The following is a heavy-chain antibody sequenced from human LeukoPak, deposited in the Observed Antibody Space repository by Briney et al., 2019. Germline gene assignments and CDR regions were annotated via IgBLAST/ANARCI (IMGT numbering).Heavy chain of an antibody. D-gene: IGHD2-8*01. CDR1: GFTVSRKE. CDR3: ARELWLPDIYYIDY. Sequence: GGSLRLSCAASGFTVSRKEMSWLRQAPGKGLVWVSRIDSDGSRTTYADSVKGRFTISRDNAKNTLYLQMNSLRVEDTAVYYCARELWLPDIYYIDYWGPGTLVTVSS. V-gene: IGHV3-74*03. J-gene: IGHJ4*02. CDR2: IDSDGSRT.